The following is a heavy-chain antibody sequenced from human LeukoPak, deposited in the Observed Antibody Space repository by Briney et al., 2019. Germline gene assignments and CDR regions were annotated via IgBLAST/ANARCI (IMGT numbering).Heavy chain of an antibody. J-gene: IGHJ6*03. D-gene: IGHD3-16*01. Sequence: KPSETLSLTCTVSGGSISSSSYYWGWIRQPPGKGLEWIGSIYHSGSTYYSPSLKSRVAISVDPSKNQFSLKLRSVTAADTAVYYCARHVGYYYYMDVWGKGTTATVSS. CDR1: GGSISSSSYY. CDR3: ARHVGYYYYMDV. V-gene: IGHV4-39*01. CDR2: IYHSGST.